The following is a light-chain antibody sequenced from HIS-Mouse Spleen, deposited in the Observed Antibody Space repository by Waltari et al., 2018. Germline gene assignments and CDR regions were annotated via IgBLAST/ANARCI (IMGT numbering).Light chain of an antibody. J-gene: IGLJ1*01. V-gene: IGLV2-14*03. CDR2: YVS. Sequence: QSALTQPASVSGSPGQSITISCTGTSSDVGGYNYVSWYQQHPGKAPKLMIYYVSNRPSGVSNRFSGSKSGNTASLTISGLQAEDEADYYCSSYTSSSTYVFGTGTKVTVL. CDR1: SSDVGGYNY. CDR3: SSYTSSSTYV.